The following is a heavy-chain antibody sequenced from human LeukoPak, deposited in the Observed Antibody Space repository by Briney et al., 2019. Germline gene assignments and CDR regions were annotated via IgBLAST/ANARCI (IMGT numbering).Heavy chain of an antibody. CDR1: GFTFSSYA. CDR3: AKGDRGSYGLFDY. J-gene: IGHJ4*02. Sequence: GGSLRLSCAASGFTFSSYAMSWVRQAPGKGLEWVSALSGSGGSTYYADSVKGRFTISKDNSKNTLYLQMNSLRVEDTAVYYCAKGDRGSYGLFDYWGQGTLVTASS. D-gene: IGHD3-10*01. CDR2: LSGSGGST. V-gene: IGHV3-23*01.